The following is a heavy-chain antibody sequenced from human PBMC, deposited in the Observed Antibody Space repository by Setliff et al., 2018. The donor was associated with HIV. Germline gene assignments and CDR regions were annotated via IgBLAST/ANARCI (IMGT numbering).Heavy chain of an antibody. J-gene: IGHJ4*02. V-gene: IGHV3-7*03. D-gene: IGHD1-26*01. CDR2: INEDGSKK. CDR3: ARDILVGATGELEY. Sequence: GGSLRLSCVSSGFAFNDYYMTWVRQAPGKGLEWVATINEDGSKKYYGASVKGRFSVSRDNAKKSLYLQMNSLRGEDTAVYYCARDILVGATGELEYWGQGALVTVSS. CDR1: GFAFNDYY.